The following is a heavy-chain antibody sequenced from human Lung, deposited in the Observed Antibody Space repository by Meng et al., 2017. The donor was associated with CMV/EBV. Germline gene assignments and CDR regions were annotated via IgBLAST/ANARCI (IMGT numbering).Heavy chain of an antibody. CDR2: IYYSGST. J-gene: IGHJ6*02. D-gene: IGHD6-13*01. CDR3: ARQTDTEGIAAAPDV. Sequence: SETLSLXCTVSGGSISSSSYYWGWIRQPPGKGLEWIGSIYYSGSTYYNPSLTSRVTISVDTSKNQFSLKLSSVTAADTAVYYCARQTDTEGIAAAPDVWGQGTTVTVSS. CDR1: GGSISSSSYY. V-gene: IGHV4-39*01.